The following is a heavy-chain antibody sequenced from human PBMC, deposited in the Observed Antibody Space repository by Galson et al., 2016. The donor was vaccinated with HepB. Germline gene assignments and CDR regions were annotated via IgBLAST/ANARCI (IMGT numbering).Heavy chain of an antibody. Sequence: SLRLSCAASGFTFSSYAMHWVRQAPGKGLEWVAVISYDGSNEYYTHYVKGRVIISRDNSNNTVYLQMTSLRSEDTAVYYCARGPRVKGEDSFDIWGQGTMVTVSS. D-gene: IGHD3-16*01. CDR2: ISYDGSNE. J-gene: IGHJ3*02. V-gene: IGHV3-30-3*01. CDR3: ARGPRVKGEDSFDI. CDR1: GFTFSSYA.